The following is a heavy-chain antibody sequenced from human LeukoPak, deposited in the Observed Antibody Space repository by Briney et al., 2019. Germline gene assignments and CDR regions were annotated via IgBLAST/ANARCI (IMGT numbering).Heavy chain of an antibody. CDR2: ISSKGDTT. V-gene: IGHV3-64*01. CDR1: GFTFSGYA. D-gene: IGHD3-16*01. Sequence: GGSLRLSCAASGFTFSGYAMHWVRQAPGEGLEYVSVISSKGDTTYYANSVKGRFTTSRDNSRNTVYLQMGSLRAEDMAVYYCARASPQKLGYFDYWGQGTLVTVSS. J-gene: IGHJ4*02. CDR3: ARASPQKLGYFDY.